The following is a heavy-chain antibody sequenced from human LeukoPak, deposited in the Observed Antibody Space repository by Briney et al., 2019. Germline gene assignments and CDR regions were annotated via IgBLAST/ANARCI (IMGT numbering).Heavy chain of an antibody. CDR3: AREKNPAVFDY. J-gene: IGHJ4*02. CDR1: GGSISSYY. D-gene: IGHD1-14*01. Sequence: SETLSLTCTVSGGSISSYYWSWIRQPPGKGPEWIGYIYYSGSTNYNPSLKSRVTISVDTSKNQFSLKLSSVTAADTAVYYCAREKNPAVFDYWGQGTLVTVSS. V-gene: IGHV4-59*01. CDR2: IYYSGST.